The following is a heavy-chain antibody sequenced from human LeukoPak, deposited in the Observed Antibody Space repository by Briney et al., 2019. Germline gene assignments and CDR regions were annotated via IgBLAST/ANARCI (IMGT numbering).Heavy chain of an antibody. J-gene: IGHJ3*02. Sequence: SETLSLTCTVSGGSISSYYWSWIRQPPGKGLEWIGYIYYSGSTNYNPSLKSRVTISVDTSKNQFSLKLSSVTAADTAVYYCARISVDDAFDIWGQGTMVTVSS. V-gene: IGHV4-59*12. CDR2: IYYSGST. CDR3: ARISVDDAFDI. D-gene: IGHD5/OR15-5a*01. CDR1: GGSISSYY.